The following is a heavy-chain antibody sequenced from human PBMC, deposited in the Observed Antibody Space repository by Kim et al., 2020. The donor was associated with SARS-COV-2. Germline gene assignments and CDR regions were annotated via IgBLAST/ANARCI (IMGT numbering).Heavy chain of an antibody. V-gene: IGHV1-18*01. J-gene: IGHJ5*02. Sequence: AQKFQGRVTLTTDTSTSTAYMGLRSLRSDDTAVYYCARDHIAARPGWFDPWGQGTLVTVSS. CDR3: ARDHIAARPGWFDP. D-gene: IGHD6-6*01.